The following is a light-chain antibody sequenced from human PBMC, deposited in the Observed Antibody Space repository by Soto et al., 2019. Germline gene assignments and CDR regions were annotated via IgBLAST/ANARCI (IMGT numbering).Light chain of an antibody. CDR2: KAS. CDR1: QSISYW. J-gene: IGKJ4*01. CDR3: QQYDSYSLT. Sequence: DIQMTQSPSTLSASVGDRVTITCRASQSISYWLAWYQQKPGRAPKLLIYKASSLESGVPSRFSGSGSGTEFTLTISSLQPDDFATYYCQQYDSYSLTFGGGTKVDIK. V-gene: IGKV1-5*03.